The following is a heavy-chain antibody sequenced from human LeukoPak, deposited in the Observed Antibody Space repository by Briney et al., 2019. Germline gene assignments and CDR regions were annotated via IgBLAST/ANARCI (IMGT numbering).Heavy chain of an antibody. J-gene: IGHJ5*01. CDR1: GGAIRSHY. V-gene: IGHV4-4*07. CDR2: IYSSGYT. CDR3: ARGEHSVDS. D-gene: IGHD1/OR15-1a*01. Sequence: SETLSLTCTVSGGAIRSHYWNWIRQPAGKGLEWIGRIYSSGYTNDNPFLKSRITMSVDMSKNQFSLRLNSVTAADTAVYYCARGEHSVDSWGHGMLVTVSS.